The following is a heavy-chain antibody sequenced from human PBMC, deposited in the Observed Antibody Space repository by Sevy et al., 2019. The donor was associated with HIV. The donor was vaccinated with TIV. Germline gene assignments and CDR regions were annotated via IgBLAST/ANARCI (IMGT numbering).Heavy chain of an antibody. J-gene: IGHJ4*02. CDR1: GFTFNGYG. CDR2: ILYDGSND. V-gene: IGHV3-30*18. Sequence: GGSLRLSCAASGFTFNGYGMHWVRQAPGKGLEWVAVILYDGSNDYYADSVKGRFTISRDNSKNTVYLQMNRLRTEDTAVYYCAKGLHYGSGSYYGGTDYWGQGTLVTVSS. D-gene: IGHD3-10*01. CDR3: AKGLHYGSGSYYGGTDY.